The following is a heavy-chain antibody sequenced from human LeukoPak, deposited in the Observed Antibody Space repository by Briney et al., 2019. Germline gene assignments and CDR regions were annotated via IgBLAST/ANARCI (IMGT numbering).Heavy chain of an antibody. V-gene: IGHV5-51*01. CDR1: GYSFTSYW. J-gene: IGHJ3*02. CDR2: IYPGDYDT. CDR3: ARAPTIPLPVSDAFDI. Sequence: GGSLKTSCKGSGYSFTSYWIGWVRPMPGKGLEGMGIIYPGDYDTRYSPSFQGQVNISADKSISNAYLQWSSLKASDTAMYYCARAPTIPLPVSDAFDIWGQGTMVTVSS. D-gene: IGHD2-2*01.